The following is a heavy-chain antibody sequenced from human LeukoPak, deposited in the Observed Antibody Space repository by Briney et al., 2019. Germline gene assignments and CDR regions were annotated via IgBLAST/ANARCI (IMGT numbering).Heavy chain of an antibody. CDR2: ISGSGGST. V-gene: IGHV3-23*01. D-gene: IGHD3-22*01. CDR1: GFTFSSYA. J-gene: IGHJ4*02. CDR3: AKAWDSSGYYVPPFDY. Sequence: GSLRLSCAASGFTFSSYAMSWVRQAPGKGLEWVSAISGSGGSTYYADSVKGRFTISRDNSKNTLYLQMNSLRAEDTAVYYCAKAWDSSGYYVPPFDYWGQGTLVTVSS.